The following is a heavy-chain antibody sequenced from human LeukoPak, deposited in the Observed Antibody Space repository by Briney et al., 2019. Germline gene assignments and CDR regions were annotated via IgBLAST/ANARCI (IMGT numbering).Heavy chain of an antibody. J-gene: IGHJ6*02. CDR3: ANSGSYYKFYGMDV. CDR2: IYYSGST. D-gene: IGHD1-26*01. CDR1: GGSINSSYYY. V-gene: IGHV4-39*01. Sequence: SETLSLTCTVSGGSINSSYYYWGWIRQPPGKGLEWIGSIYYSGSTYYNPSLKSRVTISVDTSNNQFSLKLTSVTAADTAVYYCANSGSYYKFYGMDVWGPGTTVTVSS.